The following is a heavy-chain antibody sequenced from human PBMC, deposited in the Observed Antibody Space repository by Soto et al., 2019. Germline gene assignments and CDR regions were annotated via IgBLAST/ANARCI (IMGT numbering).Heavy chain of an antibody. CDR1: GFSLSTSGVG. J-gene: IGHJ5*02. D-gene: IGHD3-10*01. V-gene: IGHV2-5*02. CDR2: IYWDERK. CDR3: AHRGRRSGELLS. Sequence: QITLKESGPTLVQPTQTLTLTCTFSGFSLSTSGVGVGWIRQPPGKALEWLALIYWDERKLYSPSLKSRVTINKSTSKSQKGITMTIMTPVDTTTYYSAHRGRRSGELLSCGQGTQDTVSS.